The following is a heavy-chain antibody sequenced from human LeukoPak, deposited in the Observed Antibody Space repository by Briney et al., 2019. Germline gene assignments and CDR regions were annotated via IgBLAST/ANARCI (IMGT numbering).Heavy chain of an antibody. CDR1: GGSISSYY. Sequence: SETLSLTCTVSGGSISSYYWSWIRQPPGKGLEWIGYIYYSGSTNYNPSLKSRVTISVDTSKNQFSLKLSSVTAADTAVYYCASIDYDSSGPSPGDYWGQGTLVTVSS. D-gene: IGHD3-22*01. V-gene: IGHV4-59*01. CDR2: IYYSGST. CDR3: ASIDYDSSGPSPGDY. J-gene: IGHJ4*02.